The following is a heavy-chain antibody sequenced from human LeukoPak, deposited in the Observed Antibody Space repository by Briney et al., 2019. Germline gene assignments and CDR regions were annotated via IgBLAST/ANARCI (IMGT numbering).Heavy chain of an antibody. J-gene: IGHJ4*02. V-gene: IGHV3-21*01. CDR2: ISTMSNYI. CDR3: ARVPFCSGGSCHFDY. CDR1: GFDFSTYA. Sequence: GGSLRLSCAASGFDFSTYAINWVRQAPGKGLEWVSSISTMSNYIFYGDSAKGRFTISRDNAKNTLYLQMNSLRAEDTAVYYCARVPFCSGGSCHFDYWGQGTLVTVSS. D-gene: IGHD2-15*01.